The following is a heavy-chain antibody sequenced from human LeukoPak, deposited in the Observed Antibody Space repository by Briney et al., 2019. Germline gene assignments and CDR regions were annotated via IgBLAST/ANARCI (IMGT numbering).Heavy chain of an antibody. J-gene: IGHJ3*02. CDR2: IYYNGNT. Sequence: SETLSLTCNVSGGSIGGHTFYWDWIRQPPGKGLEWIATIYYNGNTFYNPSLESRVAISIDMSKSQFSLHLSSVTAADTAIYYCARLTALAGHRGAFDIWGPGTMVTVSS. CDR1: GGSIGGHTFY. D-gene: IGHD6-19*01. V-gene: IGHV4-39*01. CDR3: ARLTALAGHRGAFDI.